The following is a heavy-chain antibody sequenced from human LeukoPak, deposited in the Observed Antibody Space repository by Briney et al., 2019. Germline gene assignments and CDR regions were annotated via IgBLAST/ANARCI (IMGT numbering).Heavy chain of an antibody. CDR1: GGTFSSYA. V-gene: IGHV1-69*13. CDR2: IIPIFGTA. D-gene: IGHD3-10*01. Sequence: SVKVSFKASGGTFSSYAISWVRQAPGQGLEWMGGIIPIFGTANYAQKFQGRGTITAYESTGTAYMELSSLRSEDTAVYYCARDLGDRGVYWGQGTLVTVSS. CDR3: ARDLGDRGVY. J-gene: IGHJ4*02.